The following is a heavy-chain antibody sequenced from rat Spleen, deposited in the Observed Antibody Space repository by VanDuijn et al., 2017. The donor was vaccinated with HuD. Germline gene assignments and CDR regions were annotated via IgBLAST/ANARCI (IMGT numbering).Heavy chain of an antibody. J-gene: IGHJ2*01. CDR2: ITSTGDNT. CDR1: GFTFSNCD. V-gene: IGHV5-25*01. Sequence: EVQLVESGGGLVQPGRSMKLSCAASGFTFSNCDMDWVRQAPTMGLEWVASITSTGDNTYYPDSVKDQFTISRDNGKSTLHLQMNSLRSEDTAIYYCTMSIAYWGQGVMVTVAS. CDR3: TMSIAY.